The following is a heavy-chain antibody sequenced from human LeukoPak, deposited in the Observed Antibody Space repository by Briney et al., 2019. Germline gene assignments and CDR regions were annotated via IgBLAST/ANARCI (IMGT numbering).Heavy chain of an antibody. CDR1: GFTLSSYG. J-gene: IGHJ4*02. CDR2: ISYDGSNK. V-gene: IGHV3-30*03. D-gene: IGHD4-17*01. CDR3: ARIMTTVTTVEY. Sequence: GGSLRLSCAASGFTLSSYGMHWVRQAPGKGLEWVAVISYDGSNKYYADSVKGRFTISRDNSKNTLYLQMNSLRAEDTAVYYCARIMTTVTTVEYWGQGTLVTVSS.